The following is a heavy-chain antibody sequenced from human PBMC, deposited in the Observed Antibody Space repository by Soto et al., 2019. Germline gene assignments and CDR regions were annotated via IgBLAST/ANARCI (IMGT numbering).Heavy chain of an antibody. D-gene: IGHD2-15*01. J-gene: IGHJ3*02. V-gene: IGHV4-59*08. CDR1: GGSISSYY. CDR3: ARHLGYCSGGSCYVDAFDI. Sequence: QVQLQESGPGLVKPSETLSLTCTVSGGSISSYYWSWIRQPPGKGLEWIGYIYYSGSTNYNPSLKRRFTLSGDTSKNQFSLKLSSVTAADTAVYYCARHLGYCSGGSCYVDAFDIWGQGTMVTVSS. CDR2: IYYSGST.